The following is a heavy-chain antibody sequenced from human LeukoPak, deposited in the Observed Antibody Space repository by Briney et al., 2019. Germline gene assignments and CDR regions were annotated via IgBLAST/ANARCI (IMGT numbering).Heavy chain of an antibody. CDR3: ARGTYDFWSGYIIYFDY. Sequence: ASVTVSFTASGYTFTSYGISWVRQAPGQGLEWMGWISAYNGNTNYAQKLQGRVTMTTDTSTSTAYMELRSLRSDDTAVYYCARGTYDFWSGYIIYFDYWGQGTLVTVSS. CDR2: ISAYNGNT. J-gene: IGHJ4*02. CDR1: GYTFTSYG. V-gene: IGHV1-18*01. D-gene: IGHD3-3*01.